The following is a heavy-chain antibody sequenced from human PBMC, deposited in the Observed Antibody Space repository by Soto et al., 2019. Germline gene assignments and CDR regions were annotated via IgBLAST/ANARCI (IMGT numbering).Heavy chain of an antibody. V-gene: IGHV3-23*01. J-gene: IGHJ5*02. D-gene: IGHD3-22*01. CDR1: GFTFSSYA. CDR2: ISGSGGST. Sequence: EVQLLESGGGLVQPGGSLRLSCAASGFTFSSYAMSWVRQAPGKGLEWVSAISGSGGSTYYADSVKGRFTISRDNSKNTLYLQMKSLRAEDTAVYYCAKSMIVVVITTGFDPWGQGTLVTVSS. CDR3: AKSMIVVVITTGFDP.